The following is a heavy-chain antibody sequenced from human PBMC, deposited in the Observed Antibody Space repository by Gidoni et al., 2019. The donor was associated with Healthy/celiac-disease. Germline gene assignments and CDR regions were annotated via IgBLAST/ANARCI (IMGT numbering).Heavy chain of an antibody. J-gene: IGHJ4*02. CDR2: IYYSGST. CDR1: GGSFSRYY. CDR3: AREADCTGGVCYGSGYFDY. V-gene: IGHV4-59*01. D-gene: IGHD2-8*02. Sequence: QVQLQESGPGLVKPSETLSLTCTVSGGSFSRYYWSWIRQPPGKGLEWIGYIYYSGSTNYNPSLKSRVTISVDTSKNQFSLKLSSVTAADTAVYYCAREADCTGGVCYGSGYFDYWGQGTLVTVSS.